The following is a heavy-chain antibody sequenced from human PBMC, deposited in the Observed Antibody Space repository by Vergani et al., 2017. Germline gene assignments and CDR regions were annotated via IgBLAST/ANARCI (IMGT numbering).Heavy chain of an antibody. Sequence: VQLVESGGGLVQPGRSLRLSCAASGFTFDDYAMHWVRQAPGKGLEWVSGISWNSGSIGYADSVKGRFTISRDNAKNSLYLQMNSLRAEDTALYYCAKGPYDYYDSSGYYQGYFDYWGQGTLVTVSS. CDR1: GFTFDDYA. V-gene: IGHV3-9*01. J-gene: IGHJ4*02. CDR3: AKGPYDYYDSSGYYQGYFDY. CDR2: ISWNSGSI. D-gene: IGHD3-22*01.